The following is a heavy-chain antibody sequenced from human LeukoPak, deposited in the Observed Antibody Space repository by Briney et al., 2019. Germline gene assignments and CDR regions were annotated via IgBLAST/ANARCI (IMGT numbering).Heavy chain of an antibody. CDR3: ARRAARATTSVAIDY. V-gene: IGHV3-7*01. CDR2: IKQDGSEE. Sequence: GGSLRLSCAASGFIFKSYWMSWVRQAPGKGLEWVANIKQDGSEENYVDSVRGRFTISRDNAKKSLYLQMNSLRAEDTAVYYCARRAARATTSVAIDYWGQGTLVTVSS. D-gene: IGHD1-26*01. J-gene: IGHJ4*02. CDR1: GFIFKSYW.